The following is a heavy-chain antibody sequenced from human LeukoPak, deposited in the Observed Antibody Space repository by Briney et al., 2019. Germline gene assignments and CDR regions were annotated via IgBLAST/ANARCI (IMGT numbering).Heavy chain of an antibody. J-gene: IGHJ4*02. CDR1: GFTFSSYG. V-gene: IGHV3-23*01. D-gene: IGHD2-21*02. CDR2: ISGSGGST. Sequence: PGRSLRLSCAASGFTFSSYGMHWVRQAPGKGLEWVSAISGSGGSTYYADSVKGRFTISRDNSKNTLYLQMNSLRAEDTAVYYCAKDSYCGGDCYSRYWGQGTLVTVSS. CDR3: AKDSYCGGDCYSRY.